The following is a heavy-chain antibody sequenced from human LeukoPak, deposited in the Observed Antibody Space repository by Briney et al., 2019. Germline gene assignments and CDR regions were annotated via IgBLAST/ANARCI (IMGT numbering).Heavy chain of an antibody. V-gene: IGHV1-2*02. CDR3: ARDRISDRGYYFDY. D-gene: IGHD3-22*01. CDR2: INPNSGGT. J-gene: IGHJ4*02. Sequence: ALVKVSCKASGYTFTGYYMHWVRQAPGQGLEWMGWINPNSGGTNYAQKFQGRVTMTRDTSISTAYMELSRLRSDDTAVYYCARDRISDRGYYFDYWGQGTLVTVSS. CDR1: GYTFTGYY.